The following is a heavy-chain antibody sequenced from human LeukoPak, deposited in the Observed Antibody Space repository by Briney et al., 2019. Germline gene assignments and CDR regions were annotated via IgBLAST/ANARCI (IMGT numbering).Heavy chain of an antibody. CDR3: ARDGLAVTTFEYFFDY. D-gene: IGHD4-11*01. CDR1: GFTFSRYG. V-gene: IGHV3-30*02. CDR2: IRYDGSNK. Sequence: GGSLRLSCAASGFTFSRYGMHWVRQAPGKGLEWVAFIRYDGSNKYYTDSVKGRFTISRDNSKNMLYLQMNSLRVEDAAVYYCARDGLAVTTFEYFFDYWGQGTLVTVS. J-gene: IGHJ4*02.